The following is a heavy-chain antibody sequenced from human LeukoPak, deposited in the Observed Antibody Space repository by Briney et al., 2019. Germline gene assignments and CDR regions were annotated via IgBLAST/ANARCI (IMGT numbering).Heavy chain of an antibody. D-gene: IGHD6-6*01. Sequence: SETLSLTCTVSGGSISSSGSYWGWIRQPPGKGLEWIGSTYYSGNTYNPSLKSRVTISVDSSKNQFSLNLTSVNAADTAVYYCARVMAARREDLNWLDPWGQGTLVTVSS. CDR1: GGSISSSGSY. J-gene: IGHJ5*02. CDR3: ARVMAARREDLNWLDP. V-gene: IGHV4-39*07. CDR2: TYYSGNT.